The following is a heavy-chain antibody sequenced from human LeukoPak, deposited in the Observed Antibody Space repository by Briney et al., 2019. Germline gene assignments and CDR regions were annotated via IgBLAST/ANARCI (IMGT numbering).Heavy chain of an antibody. J-gene: IGHJ5*02. CDR1: GYTFTGYY. D-gene: IGHD6-6*01. V-gene: IGHV1-2*02. CDR2: INPNSGGT. CDR3: ARIGRIAARRGNWFDP. Sequence: ASVKVSCKASGYTFTGYYMHWVRPAPGQGLEWMGWINPNSGGTNYAQKFQGRVTMTRDTSISTAYMELSRLRSDDTAVYYCARIGRIAARRGNWFDPWGQGTLVTVSS.